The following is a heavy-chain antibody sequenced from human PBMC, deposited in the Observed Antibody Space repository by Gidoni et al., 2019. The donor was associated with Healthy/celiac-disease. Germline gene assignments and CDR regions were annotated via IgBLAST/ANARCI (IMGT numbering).Heavy chain of an antibody. CDR2: ISSSSSTI. J-gene: IGHJ4*02. D-gene: IGHD4-17*01. CDR1: GFTFSSYR. Sequence: EVQLGESGGGVVQPGGSLRLSCAASGFTFSSYRMNWVRQAPGKGLEWVSYISSSSSTIYYADSVKGQFTISRDNTKNSLYLQMNSLRDEDTAVYYCARDAPTSDYGEYGFDYWGQGTLVTVSS. CDR3: ARDAPTSDYGEYGFDY. V-gene: IGHV3-48*02.